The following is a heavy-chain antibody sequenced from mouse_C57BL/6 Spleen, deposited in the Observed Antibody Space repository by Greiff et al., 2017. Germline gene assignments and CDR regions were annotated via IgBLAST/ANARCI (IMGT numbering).Heavy chain of an antibody. CDR3: TGGAYYSNPGGFAY. V-gene: IGHV6-3*01. D-gene: IGHD2-5*01. CDR2: IRLKSDNYAT. Sequence: EVKVVESGGGLVQPGGSMKLSCVASGFTFSNYWMNWVRQSPEKGLEWVAQIRLKSDNYATHYAESVKGRFTISRDDSKSSVYLQMNNLRAEDTGIYYCTGGAYYSNPGGFAYWGQGTLVTVSA. J-gene: IGHJ3*01. CDR1: GFTFSNYW.